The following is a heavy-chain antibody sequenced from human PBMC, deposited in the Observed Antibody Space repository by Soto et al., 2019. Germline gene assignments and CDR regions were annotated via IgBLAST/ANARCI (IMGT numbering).Heavy chain of an antibody. Sequence: QVQLQESGPGLVKPSETLSLTCTVSGASVSSGNHYWSWIRQPPGKELEFIAYVFYSGSDNYNPSLKSRVTTSNDTSKNQFSLNLRSVTAADTAVYYCARGRGYGYGIDYWGQGTLVTVSS. D-gene: IGHD5-18*01. CDR2: VFYSGSD. V-gene: IGHV4-61*01. CDR3: ARGRGYGYGIDY. CDR1: GASVSSGNHY. J-gene: IGHJ4*02.